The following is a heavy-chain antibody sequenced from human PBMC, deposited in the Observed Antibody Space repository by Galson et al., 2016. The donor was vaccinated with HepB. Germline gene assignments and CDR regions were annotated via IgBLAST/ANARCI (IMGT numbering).Heavy chain of an antibody. V-gene: IGHV4-30-2*01. J-gene: IGHJ6*02. Sequence: TLSLTCTVSGGSISSDGYFWSWIRQPPGKGLEWIGHVYHTGKTYYNPSLKSRVTISVDRSKNQFSLKLSSVTAADTAVYYCSRGEYYDFWSGYYGMDVWGQGTTVTVSS. CDR2: VYHTGKT. D-gene: IGHD3-3*01. CDR1: GGSISSDGYF. CDR3: SRGEYYDFWSGYYGMDV.